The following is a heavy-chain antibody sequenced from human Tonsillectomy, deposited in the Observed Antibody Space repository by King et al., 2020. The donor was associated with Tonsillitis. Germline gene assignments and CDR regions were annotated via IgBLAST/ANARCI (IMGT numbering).Heavy chain of an antibody. D-gene: IGHD1-26*01. Sequence: VQLVESGAELKKPGSSVTFSCKASGGTLSSYTISWVRQAPGQGLEWMGKIIPMLDITNYAQKFQGRVTITADKSTDTAYMDLISLKSEDTAVYYCARVGGATKYDYWGQGTLVTVSS. CDR3: ARVGGATKYDY. J-gene: IGHJ4*02. CDR1: GGTLSSYT. V-gene: IGHV1-69*09. CDR2: IIPMLDIT.